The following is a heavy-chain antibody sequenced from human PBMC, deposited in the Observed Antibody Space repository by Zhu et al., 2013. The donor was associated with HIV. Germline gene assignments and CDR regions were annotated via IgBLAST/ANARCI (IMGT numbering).Heavy chain of an antibody. CDR2: INPNSGGT. J-gene: IGHJ3*02. V-gene: IGHV1-2*04. D-gene: IGHD1-26*01. Sequence: QVQLVQSGAEVKKPGASVKVSCKASGYTFTGYYMHWVRQAPGQGLEWMGWINPNSGGTNYAQKFQGWVTMTRDTSISTAYMELSRLRSDDTAVYYCARGTEYSGSYWADAFDIWGQGTMVTVSS. CDR1: GYTFTGYY. CDR3: ARGTEYSGSYWADAFDI.